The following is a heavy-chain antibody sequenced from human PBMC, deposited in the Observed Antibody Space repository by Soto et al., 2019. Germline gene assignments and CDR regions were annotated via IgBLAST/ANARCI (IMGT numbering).Heavy chain of an antibody. CDR2: IYRGGGT. CDR1: GLSVTANY. Sequence: EVQLVEPGGGLIQPGGSLRLFCAASGLSVTANYMTWVRQAPGKGLEWLSIIYRGGGTYYADSLKGRAIISRDGSRNMVFLQMNSLTAEHAGVYYCARRDDSETFDIWGRGTVVNVSS. V-gene: IGHV3-53*01. J-gene: IGHJ3*02. D-gene: IGHD5-18*01. CDR3: ARRDDSETFDI.